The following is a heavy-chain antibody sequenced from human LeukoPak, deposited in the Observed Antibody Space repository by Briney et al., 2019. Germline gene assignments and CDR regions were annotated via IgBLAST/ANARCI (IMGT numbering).Heavy chain of an antibody. CDR3: AKGSYSNYDALSDY. CDR1: GFTFSSYA. V-gene: IGHV3-23*01. Sequence: GGSLRLSCAASGFTFSSYAMSWVRQAPGKGLEWVSAISGSGGSTYYADSVKGRFTISRDNSKNTLYLQMNSLRAEDTAVYYCAKGSYSNYDALSDYWGQGTLVTVSS. D-gene: IGHD4-11*01. J-gene: IGHJ4*02. CDR2: ISGSGGST.